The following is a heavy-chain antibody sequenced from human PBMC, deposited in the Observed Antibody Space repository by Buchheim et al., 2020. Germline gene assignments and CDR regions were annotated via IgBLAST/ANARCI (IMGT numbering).Heavy chain of an antibody. V-gene: IGHV4-59*01. D-gene: IGHD3-3*01. J-gene: IGHJ6*02. CDR2: IYHNGST. CDR1: GGSISSYY. Sequence: QVQLQESGPGLVKPSETLSLSCTVSGGSISSYYWSWIQQPPGKGLEWIGYIYHNGSTNYNHSLKSRVTISVDTSKSHFSLQLSSVTAADTAVYYWARDPFGDFWSGYYRVGMDVWGQGTT. CDR3: ARDPFGDFWSGYYRVGMDV.